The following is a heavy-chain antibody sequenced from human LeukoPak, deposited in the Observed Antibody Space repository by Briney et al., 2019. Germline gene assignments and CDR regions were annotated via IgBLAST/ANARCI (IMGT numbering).Heavy chain of an antibody. Sequence: PGGSLRLSCATSGITLNTYGTHWVRQAPGKGLEWVALISYDGSNKYYADSVRGRFTISRDSSKNTVDLQMNSLRVEDTATYYRYHAGYWGQGTLVTVSS. CDR1: GITLNTYG. V-gene: IGHV3-30*03. CDR3: YHAGY. J-gene: IGHJ4*02. CDR2: ISYDGSNK. D-gene: IGHD6-13*01.